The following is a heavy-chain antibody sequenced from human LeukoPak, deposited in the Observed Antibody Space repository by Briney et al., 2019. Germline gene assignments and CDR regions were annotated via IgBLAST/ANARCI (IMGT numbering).Heavy chain of an antibody. CDR1: GDTSTSYY. CDR3: ARLGPGGTLSLDY. Sequence: ASGKVSCKASGDTSTSYYMHWVRQAPGQGLEWMGIINPSGGSTSYAQKFQGRVTMTRDTSTSTVYMELSSLRSEDTAVYYCARLGPGGTLSLDYWDQGTLVTVSS. V-gene: IGHV1-46*01. J-gene: IGHJ4*02. CDR2: INPSGGST. D-gene: IGHD6-13*01.